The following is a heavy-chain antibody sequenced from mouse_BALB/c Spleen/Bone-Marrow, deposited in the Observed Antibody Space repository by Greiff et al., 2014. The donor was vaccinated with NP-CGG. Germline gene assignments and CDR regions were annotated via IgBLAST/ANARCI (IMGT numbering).Heavy chain of an antibody. CDR2: IYPEDGDT. J-gene: IGHJ4*01. CDR1: GYTFSYSW. Sequence: QVQLQQSGPELVKPGASVKISCKTSGYTFSYSWMNWVRQRPGQGLEWIGRIYPEDGDTNYNGRFKGKATLTADKSSNTTYIQLSSLTSVDSAVYFCARYPHYYAMDYWGQGTSVTVSS. V-gene: IGHV1-82*01. CDR3: ARYPHYYAMDY.